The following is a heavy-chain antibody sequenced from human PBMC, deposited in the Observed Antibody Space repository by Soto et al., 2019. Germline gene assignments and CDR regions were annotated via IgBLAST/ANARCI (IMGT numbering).Heavy chain of an antibody. J-gene: IGHJ5*02. CDR3: ARVVPGAEAWFGP. CDR1: VYSFSNYG. CDR2: ISLYSDGT. Sequence: XSVKVSYKTSVYSFSNYGITWVRQAPGQPLEWLGWISLYSDGTNYAQKFQGRVSMTTDTSTTTAYMELRSLRSDDTAVYYCARVVPGAEAWFGPWGQGTLVTVSS. V-gene: IGHV1-18*01. D-gene: IGHD2-2*01.